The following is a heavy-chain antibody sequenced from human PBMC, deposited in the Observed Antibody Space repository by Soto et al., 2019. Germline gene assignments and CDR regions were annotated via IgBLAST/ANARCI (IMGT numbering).Heavy chain of an antibody. Sequence: PSETLSLTCTVSGGSISSYYWSWIRQPPEKGLEWIGYIYYSGSTNYNPSLKSRVTISVDTSKNQFSLKLSSVTAADTAVYYCARGGNLYYDFWSGLPDYWGQGTQVTVSS. CDR1: GGSISSYY. CDR3: ARGGNLYYDFWSGLPDY. J-gene: IGHJ4*02. D-gene: IGHD3-3*01. V-gene: IGHV4-59*01. CDR2: IYYSGST.